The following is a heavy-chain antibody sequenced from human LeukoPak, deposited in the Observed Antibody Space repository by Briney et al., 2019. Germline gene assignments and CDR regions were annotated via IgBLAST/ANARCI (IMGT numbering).Heavy chain of an antibody. V-gene: IGHV3-30*18. J-gene: IGHJ6*03. CDR2: ISYDGSNK. D-gene: IGHD2-21*01. CDR1: GFTFSSYG. CDR3: AKVGVIPQNYYYYYMDV. Sequence: PGGSLRLSCAASGFTFSSYGMHWVRQAPGKGLGWVAVISYDGSNKYYADSVKGRFTISRDNSKNTLYLQMNSLRAEDTAVYYCAKVGVIPQNYYYYYMDVWGKGTTVTVPS.